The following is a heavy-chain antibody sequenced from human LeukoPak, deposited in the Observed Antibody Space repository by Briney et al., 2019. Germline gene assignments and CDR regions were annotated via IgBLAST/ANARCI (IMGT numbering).Heavy chain of an antibody. CDR3: ARDQTTMVRGVIPGY. CDR1: GYTFTGYY. J-gene: IGHJ4*02. V-gene: IGHV1-2*02. D-gene: IGHD3-10*01. Sequence: WASVKVSCKASGYTFTGYYMHWVRQAPGQGLEWMGWINPNSGGTNYALKFQGRVTMTRDTSISTAYMELSRLRSDDTAVYYCARDQTTMVRGVIPGYWGQGTLVTVSS. CDR2: INPNSGGT.